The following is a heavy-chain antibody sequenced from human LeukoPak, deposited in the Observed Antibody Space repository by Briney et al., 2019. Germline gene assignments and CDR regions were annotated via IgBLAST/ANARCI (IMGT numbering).Heavy chain of an antibody. CDR2: ISGSGGST. D-gene: IGHD3-22*01. J-gene: IGHJ4*02. V-gene: IGHV3-23*01. Sequence: QPGGSLRLSCAASGFTFSSYAMSWVRQAPGKGLEWVSAISGSGGSTYYADSVKGRCPISRDNSKNTLYLQMNSLRAEDAAVYYCAKDQAYYYDCSGYSDYWGQGTLVTVSS. CDR1: GFTFSSYA. CDR3: AKDQAYYYDCSGYSDY.